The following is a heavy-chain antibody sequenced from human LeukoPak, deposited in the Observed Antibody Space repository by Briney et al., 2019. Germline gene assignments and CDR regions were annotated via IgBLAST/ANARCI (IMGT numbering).Heavy chain of an antibody. CDR1: GFTFSSYA. J-gene: IGHJ5*02. CDR3: AKLVVVAAITDRFDP. Sequence: PGRSLRLSCAASGFTFSSYAMSWVRQAPGKGREWVSAISGSGGSTYYADSVKGRFTISRDNSKNTLYLQMNSLRAEDTAVYYCAKLVVVAAITDRFDPWGQGTLVTVSS. D-gene: IGHD2-15*01. CDR2: ISGSGGST. V-gene: IGHV3-23*01.